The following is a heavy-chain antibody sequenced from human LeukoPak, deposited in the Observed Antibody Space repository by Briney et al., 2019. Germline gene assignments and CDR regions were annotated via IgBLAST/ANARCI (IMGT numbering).Heavy chain of an antibody. D-gene: IGHD6-19*01. CDR1: GGSISSSDYY. V-gene: IGHV4-39*07. Sequence: SETLSLTCTVSGGSISSSDYYWGWIRQSPGKGLEWIGTIYYSGNTYYNPSLKSRVAISIDTSKNQFSLKLSSVTAADTAVYYCARDSIPGGWYYFDYWGQGTLVTVSS. J-gene: IGHJ4*02. CDR2: IYYSGNT. CDR3: ARDSIPGGWYYFDY.